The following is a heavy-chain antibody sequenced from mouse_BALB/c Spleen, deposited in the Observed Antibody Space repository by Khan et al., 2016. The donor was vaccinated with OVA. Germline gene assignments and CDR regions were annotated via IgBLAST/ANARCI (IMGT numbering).Heavy chain of an antibody. Sequence: DVMLVESGGDLVKPGGSLKLSCAASGFTFSTYGMSWVRQTPDKRLEWVATVSTGGSYTYYPDSVKGRFTISRDKAKNTLYLQMSGRKSEDTAMFYCTRLAYYYDSEGFAYWGQGTLVTVSA. CDR1: GFTFSTYG. CDR3: TRLAYYYDSEGFAY. V-gene: IGHV5-6*02. CDR2: VSTGGSYT. D-gene: IGHD1-1*01. J-gene: IGHJ3*01.